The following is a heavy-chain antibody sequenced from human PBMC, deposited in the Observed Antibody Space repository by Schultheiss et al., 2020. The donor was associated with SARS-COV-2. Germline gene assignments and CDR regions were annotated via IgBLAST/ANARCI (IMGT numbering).Heavy chain of an antibody. CDR2: IWYDGSNK. J-gene: IGHJ4*02. CDR3: ARDYHIYGLYYFDY. CDR1: GFTVSSNY. Sequence: GGSLRLSCAASGFTVSSNYMSWVRQAPGKGLEWVAVIWYDGSNKYYADSVKGRFTISRDNSKNTLYLQMNSLRAEDTAVYYCARDYHIYGLYYFDYWGQGTLVTVSS. V-gene: IGHV3-33*08. D-gene: IGHD4-17*01.